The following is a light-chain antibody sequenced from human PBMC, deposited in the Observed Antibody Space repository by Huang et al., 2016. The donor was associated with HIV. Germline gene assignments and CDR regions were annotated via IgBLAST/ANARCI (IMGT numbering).Light chain of an antibody. CDR3: QQGSNSIT. J-gene: IGKJ5*01. V-gene: IGKV3-11*01. CDR2: DAP. CDR1: QSVSRH. Sequence: EIVLTQSPATLSLSPGERATLSCRASQSVSRHLAWYQQKPGQAPRLLIYDAPNRATGIPARFSGSGSGTDFTLTSSSLEPEDFAVYYCQQGSNSITFGQGTRLDMK.